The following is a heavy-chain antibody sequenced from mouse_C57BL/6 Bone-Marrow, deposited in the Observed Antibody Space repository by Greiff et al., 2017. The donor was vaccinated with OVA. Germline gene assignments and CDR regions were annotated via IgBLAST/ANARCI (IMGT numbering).Heavy chain of an antibody. V-gene: IGHV1-19*01. D-gene: IGHD4-1*01. CDR3: ARRNWDGYFDV. Sequence: EVKLQESGPVLVKPGASVKMSCKASGYTFTDYYMNWVKQSHGKSLEWIGVINPYNGGTSYNQKFKGKATLTVDKSSSTAYMELNSLTSEDSAVYYCARRNWDGYFDVWGTGTTVTVSS. J-gene: IGHJ1*03. CDR1: GYTFTDYY. CDR2: INPYNGGT.